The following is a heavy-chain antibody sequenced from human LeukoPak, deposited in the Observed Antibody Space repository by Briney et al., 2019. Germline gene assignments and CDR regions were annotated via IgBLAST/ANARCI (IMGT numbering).Heavy chain of an antibody. V-gene: IGHV3-48*01. Sequence: GGSLRLSCAASGFTFSSYRMNWVRQAPGKGLEWVSYISISKSTVYYANSVKGRFTISRDNAKNSLYLQMNSLRAEDTAVYYCARDLHCGGDCYPLTYWGQGTMVTVSS. CDR3: ARDLHCGGDCYPLTY. D-gene: IGHD2-21*01. J-gene: IGHJ4*02. CDR1: GFTFSSYR. CDR2: ISISKSTV.